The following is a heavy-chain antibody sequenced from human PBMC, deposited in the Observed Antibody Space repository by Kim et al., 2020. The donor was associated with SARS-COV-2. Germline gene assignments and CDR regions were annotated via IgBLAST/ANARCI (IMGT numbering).Heavy chain of an antibody. V-gene: IGHV3-23*01. Sequence: GGSLRLSCAASGFTFSSYAMSWVRQPPGKGLEWVSVLTGSDGSTYYADSVKGRFTLSRDNSKNTLYLQMNTLRAEDTAVYYCAKGTGRWLQFRYFDYWGQGTLVTVSS. CDR3: AKGTGRWLQFRYFDY. J-gene: IGHJ4*02. CDR1: GFTFSSYA. CDR2: LTGSDGST. D-gene: IGHD5-12*01.